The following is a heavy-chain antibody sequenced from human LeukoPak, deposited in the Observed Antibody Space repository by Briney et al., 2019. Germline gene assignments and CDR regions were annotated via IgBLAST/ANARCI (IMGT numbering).Heavy chain of an antibody. V-gene: IGHV3-33*01. CDR3: ARDLNREDFDY. J-gene: IGHJ4*02. D-gene: IGHD1-14*01. CDR2: IWFDGSAK. CDR1: GFGFSSYD. Sequence: GKSLRLSCAASGFGFSSYDMHWVRQAPGKGLGWVAIIWFDGSAKYYGDSVKGRFTISRDNSKNTLYLQVNSLRVEDTAVYYCARDLNREDFDYWGQGTLVAVSS.